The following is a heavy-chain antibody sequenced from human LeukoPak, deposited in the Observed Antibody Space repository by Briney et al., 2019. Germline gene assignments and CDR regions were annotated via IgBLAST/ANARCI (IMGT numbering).Heavy chain of an antibody. D-gene: IGHD4-17*01. CDR3: AKTTVTTWFFDY. CDR2: ISGSGGST. Sequence: GGSLRLSCAASGFTFSSYATSWVRQAPGKGLEWVSAISGSGGSTYYADSVKGRFTISRDNSKNTLYLQMNSLRAEDAAVYYCAKTTVTTWFFDYWGQGTLVTVSS. V-gene: IGHV3-23*01. CDR1: GFTFSSYA. J-gene: IGHJ4*02.